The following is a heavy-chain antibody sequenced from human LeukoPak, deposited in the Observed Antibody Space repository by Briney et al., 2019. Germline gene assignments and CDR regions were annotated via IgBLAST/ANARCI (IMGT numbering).Heavy chain of an antibody. CDR1: GYPFSSYW. D-gene: IGHD3-22*01. V-gene: IGHV3-53*01. CDR2: LYSGGTT. J-gene: IGHJ4*02. CDR3: ARERDSSGYVLAY. Sequence: GGSLRLSCVASGYPFSSYWMTWVRQAPGKGLEWVSVLYSGGTTYYIDSVKGRFTISRDDSKNTLYLQMNSLRAEDTAVYYCARERDSSGYVLAYWGQGTLVTVSS.